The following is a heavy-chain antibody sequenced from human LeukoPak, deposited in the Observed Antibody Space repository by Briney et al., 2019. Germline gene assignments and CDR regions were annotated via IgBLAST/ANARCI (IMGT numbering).Heavy chain of an antibody. D-gene: IGHD4-23*01. CDR1: GFTVSSNY. V-gene: IGHV3-53*01. Sequence: SGGSLRLSCAASGFTVSSNYMSWVRQAPGKGLEWVSVIYSGGSTYYADSVKGRFTISRENAKNSLYLQMNSLRAEDTAVYYCARDFGRWFIDYWGQGTLVTVSS. J-gene: IGHJ4*02. CDR2: IYSGGST. CDR3: ARDFGRWFIDY.